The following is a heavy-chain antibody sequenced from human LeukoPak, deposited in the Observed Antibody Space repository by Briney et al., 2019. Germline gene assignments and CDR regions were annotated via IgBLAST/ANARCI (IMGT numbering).Heavy chain of an antibody. Sequence: GGSLRLSCAASGFTFSSYAMRWVRPPPGKGREWVASIKQEGSEQYYVDSVKGRFTISRDNAKNTLYLQMNTLRVEDTAVYYCTRDLMDYDVATGLHHYYMDVWGQGTTVTVSS. V-gene: IGHV3-7*01. CDR2: IKQEGSEQ. D-gene: IGHD3-9*01. CDR3: TRDLMDYDVATGLHHYYMDV. J-gene: IGHJ6*02. CDR1: GFTFSSYA.